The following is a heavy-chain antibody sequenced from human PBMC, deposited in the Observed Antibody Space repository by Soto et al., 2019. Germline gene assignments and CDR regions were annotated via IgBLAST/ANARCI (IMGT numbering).Heavy chain of an antibody. CDR3: ARDSSGYSIDY. CDR1: GFTFSSYG. CDR2: ISYDGSNK. D-gene: IGHD3-22*01. J-gene: IGHJ4*02. Sequence: PGGSLRLSCAASGFTFSSYGMHWVRQAPGKGLEWVAVISYDGSNKYYADSVKGRFTISRDNSKNTLYLQMNSLRAEDTAVYYCARDSSGYSIDYWGQGTLVTVSS. V-gene: IGHV3-30*03.